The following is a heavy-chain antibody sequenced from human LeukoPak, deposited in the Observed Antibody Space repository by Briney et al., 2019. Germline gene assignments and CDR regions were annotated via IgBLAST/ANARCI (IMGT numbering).Heavy chain of an antibody. CDR2: INHSGST. Sequence: SETLSLTCAVYGGSFSGYYWSWIRQPPGKGLEWIGEINHSGSTNYKPSLKSRVTISVDTSKNQFSLKLSSVTAADTAVYYCARGCPLEGDSSAYYYFDYWGQGTLVTVSS. CDR3: ARGCPLEGDSSAYYYFDY. J-gene: IGHJ4*02. V-gene: IGHV4-34*01. CDR1: GGSFSGYY. D-gene: IGHD3-22*01.